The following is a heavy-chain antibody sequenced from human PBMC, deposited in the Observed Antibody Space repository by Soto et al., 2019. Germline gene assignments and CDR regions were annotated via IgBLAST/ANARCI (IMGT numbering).Heavy chain of an antibody. CDR1: GYTFTSYG. D-gene: IGHD3-10*01. V-gene: IGHV1-3*01. CDR3: ARVAPSGGSVPRFDP. Sequence: ASVKVSCKASGYTFTSYGISWVRQAPGQGLEWMGWINAGNGNTRSSRKFQGRVIITRGTSATTAYLEVDSLRSEDTAIYYCARVAPSGGSVPRFDPWGQGTLVTVSS. CDR2: INAGNGNT. J-gene: IGHJ5*02.